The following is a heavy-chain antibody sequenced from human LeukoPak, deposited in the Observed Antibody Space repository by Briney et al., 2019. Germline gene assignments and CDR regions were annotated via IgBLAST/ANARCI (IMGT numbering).Heavy chain of an antibody. V-gene: IGHV1-2*02. Sequence: ASVKVSCKASGFTFIDYYIHWVRQAPGQGLEWMGWINPNSGDTNYAQKFQGRVTMTRDTSFSTAYMELSRLRSDDTAVYYCAATIVGAISYWGQGTLVTVSS. J-gene: IGHJ4*02. CDR3: AATIVGAISY. CDR2: INPNSGDT. CDR1: GFTFIDYY. D-gene: IGHD1-26*01.